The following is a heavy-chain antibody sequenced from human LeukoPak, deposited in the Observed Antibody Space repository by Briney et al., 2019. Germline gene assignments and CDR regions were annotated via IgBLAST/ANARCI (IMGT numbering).Heavy chain of an antibody. V-gene: IGHV1-69*13. CDR1: GGTFISYA. CDR2: IIPIFGTA. J-gene: IGHJ6*02. D-gene: IGHD3-22*01. CDR3: ARDTPLYYYDSSGYYYRGIFDYYYGMDV. Sequence: SVKVSCKASGGTFISYAISWVRQAPGQGLEWMGGIIPIFGTANYAQKFQGRVTITADESTSTAYMELSSLRSEDTAVYYCARDTPLYYYDSSGYYYRGIFDYYYGMDVWGQGTTVTVSS.